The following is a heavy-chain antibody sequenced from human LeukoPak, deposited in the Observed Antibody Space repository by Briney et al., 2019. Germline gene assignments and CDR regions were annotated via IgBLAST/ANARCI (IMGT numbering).Heavy chain of an antibody. J-gene: IGHJ4*02. CDR3: ASVSTAVAGTSGDC. V-gene: IGHV3-21*01. CDR1: GFTFSSYS. CDR2: ISSSSSYI. D-gene: IGHD6-19*01. Sequence: PGGSLRLSCAASGFTFSSYSMNWVRQAPGKGLEWVSSISSSSSYIYYADSVKGRFTISRDNAKNSLYLQMNSLRAEDTAVYYCASVSTAVAGTSGDCWGQGTLVTVSS.